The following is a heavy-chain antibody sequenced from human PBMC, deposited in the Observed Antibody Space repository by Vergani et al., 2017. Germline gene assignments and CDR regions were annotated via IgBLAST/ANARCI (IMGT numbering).Heavy chain of an antibody. V-gene: IGHV3-23*01. J-gene: IGHJ4*02. CDR2: ISGSGGST. D-gene: IGHD2-2*01. Sequence: EVQLLESGGGLVQPGWSLRLSCAASGFTFSSYAMSWVRQAPGKGLEWVSTISGSGGSTYYADSVKGRFTISRDNSKNTLYLQMNSLRAEDTAVYFCAKRPAAGIDSWGQGTLVTVSS. CDR1: GFTFSSYA. CDR3: AKRPAAGIDS.